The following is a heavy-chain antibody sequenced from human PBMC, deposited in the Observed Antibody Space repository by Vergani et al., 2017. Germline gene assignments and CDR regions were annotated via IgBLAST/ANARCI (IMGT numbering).Heavy chain of an antibody. V-gene: IGHV3-48*03. CDR3: ARGYGDYHFDY. D-gene: IGHD4-17*01. J-gene: IGHJ4*02. CDR1: GFTFSSYE. Sequence: EVQLVESGGGLVQPGGSLRLSCEASGFTFSSYEMNWVRQAPGKGLEWVSYISSSGSTIYYADSVKGRFTISRDNAKNSLYLQMNSLRAEDTAVYYCARGYGDYHFDYWGQGTLVTVSS. CDR2: ISSSGSTI.